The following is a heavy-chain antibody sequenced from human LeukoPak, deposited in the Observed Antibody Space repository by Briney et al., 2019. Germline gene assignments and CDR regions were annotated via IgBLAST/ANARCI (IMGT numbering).Heavy chain of an antibody. CDR2: ISYDGSNK. J-gene: IGHJ3*02. CDR3: IRSGTGGAFDI. V-gene: IGHV3-30*03. Sequence: GRSLRLSCAASGFTFSSYGMHWVRQAPGKGLEWVAVISYDGSNKYYADSVKGRFTISRDNSKNTLYLQMNSLSAEDTAVYYCIRSGTGGAFDIWGQGTMVTVSS. CDR1: GFTFSSYG. D-gene: IGHD3-10*01.